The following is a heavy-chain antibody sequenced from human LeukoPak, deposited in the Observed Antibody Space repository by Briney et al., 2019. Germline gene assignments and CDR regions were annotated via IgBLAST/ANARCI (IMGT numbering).Heavy chain of an antibody. CDR3: ARDRSTSSRDGWFDP. Sequence: EASVKVSCKASGGTFSSYAISWVRQAPGQGLEWMGGIIPIFGTANYAQKFQGRVTITADESTSTAYMELSSLRSEDTAVYYCARDRSTSSRDGWFDPWGQGTLVTVSS. CDR1: GGTFSSYA. CDR2: IIPIFGTA. D-gene: IGHD2-2*01. V-gene: IGHV1-69*01. J-gene: IGHJ5*02.